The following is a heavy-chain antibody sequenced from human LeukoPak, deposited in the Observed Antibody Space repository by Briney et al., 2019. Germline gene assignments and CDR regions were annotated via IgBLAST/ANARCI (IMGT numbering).Heavy chain of an antibody. CDR2: IIPIFGTA. CDR1: GGTFSSYA. V-gene: IGHV1-69*05. CDR3: ARGVVVGAFDI. J-gene: IGHJ3*02. D-gene: IGHD3-3*01. Sequence: GASVKVSCKASGGTFSSYAISWVRQAPGQGLEWLGGIIPIFGTANYAQKFQGRVTITTDESTSTAYMELSSLRSEDTAVYYCARGVVVGAFDIWGQGTMVTAST.